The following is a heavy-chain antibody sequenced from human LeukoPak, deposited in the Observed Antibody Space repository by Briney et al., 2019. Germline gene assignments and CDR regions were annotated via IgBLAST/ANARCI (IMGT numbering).Heavy chain of an antibody. CDR1: GYTFTIYG. CDR2: ISAEKGNT. Sequence: ASVRVSFKASGYTFTIYGISGGRQAPGQGGERRGWISAEKGNTNYTQKLQGRGTMTTDPSTSTAYMQLRSLTSDDTAVYYCASGGGIEYDFWSGSSFDYWGQGTLVTVSS. V-gene: IGHV1-18*01. CDR3: ASGGGIEYDFWSGSSFDY. D-gene: IGHD3-3*01. J-gene: IGHJ4*02.